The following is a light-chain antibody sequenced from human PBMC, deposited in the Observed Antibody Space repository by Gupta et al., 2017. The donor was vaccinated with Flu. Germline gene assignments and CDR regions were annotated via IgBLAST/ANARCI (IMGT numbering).Light chain of an antibody. J-gene: IGLJ2*01. CDR2: QDS. CDR1: KLGDKY. Sequence: SFELTQPPSVSVSPGQTASITCSGDKLGDKYVCWYQQKPGQSPVMDIFQDSKRPSGIPERFSGSNSGNAVTLTISGTQAMDESYYFCQEWDTNTGVFGGGTKLTVL. CDR3: QEWDTNTGV. V-gene: IGLV3-1*01.